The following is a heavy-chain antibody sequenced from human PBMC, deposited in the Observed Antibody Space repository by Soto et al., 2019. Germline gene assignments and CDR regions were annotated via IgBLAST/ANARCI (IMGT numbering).Heavy chain of an antibody. D-gene: IGHD3-16*01. J-gene: IGHJ3*02. V-gene: IGHV4-4*02. CDR3: ARLQMIAFGGHVXRSFDI. CDR2: MYHSGST. CDR1: GGSISSNYW. Sequence: QVQLXXSGPXLVXPXXXLSLTCAVSGGSISSNYWWTWVRQAPGKGLEWIGEMYHSGSTNYNPSLQSRVTISVDKSKNQFFLTLTSVTAADTAVYYCARLQMIAFGGHVXRSFDIWGQGTLVTVSS.